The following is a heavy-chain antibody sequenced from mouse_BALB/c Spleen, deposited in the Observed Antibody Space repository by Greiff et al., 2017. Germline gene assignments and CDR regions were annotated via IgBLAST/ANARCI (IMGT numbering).Heavy chain of an antibody. V-gene: IGHV14-1*02. CDR1: GFNIKDYY. CDR3: AKLGRGFAY. J-gene: IGHJ3*01. CDR2: IDPENGNT. D-gene: IGHD4-1*01. Sequence: VQLKESGAELVRPGALVKLSCKASGFNIKDYYMHWVKQRPEQGLEWIGWIDPENGNTIYDPKFQGKASITADTSSNTAYLQLSSLTSEDTAVYYCAKLGRGFAYWGQGTLVTVSA.